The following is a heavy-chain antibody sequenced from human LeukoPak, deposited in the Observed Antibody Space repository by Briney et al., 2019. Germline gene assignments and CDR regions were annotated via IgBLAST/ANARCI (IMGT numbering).Heavy chain of an antibody. Sequence: SETLSLTCTVSGGSISSYYWSWIRQPPGKGLEGIGYIYYSGSTNYNPSLKSRVTISVDTSKNQFSLRLSSVTAADTAVYYCARGVYHYSSGYRYYFDSWGQGTLVTVSS. CDR3: ARGVYHYSSGYRYYFDS. D-gene: IGHD3-22*01. J-gene: IGHJ4*02. CDR2: IYYSGST. CDR1: GGSISSYY. V-gene: IGHV4-59*12.